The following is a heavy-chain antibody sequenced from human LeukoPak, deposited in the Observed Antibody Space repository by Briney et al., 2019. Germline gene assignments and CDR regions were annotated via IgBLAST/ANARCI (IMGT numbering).Heavy chain of an antibody. CDR1: GGSFSGYY. CDR2: INHSGST. V-gene: IGHV4-34*01. Sequence: SETLSLTCAVYGGSFSGYYWSWIRQPPGKGLEWIGEINHSGSTNYNPSLKSRVTISVDTSKNQFSLKLSSVTAADTAVYYCARGCEDFWSGYYIPHRPYYFDYWGQGTLVTVSS. CDR3: ARGCEDFWSGYYIPHRPYYFDY. J-gene: IGHJ4*02. D-gene: IGHD3-3*01.